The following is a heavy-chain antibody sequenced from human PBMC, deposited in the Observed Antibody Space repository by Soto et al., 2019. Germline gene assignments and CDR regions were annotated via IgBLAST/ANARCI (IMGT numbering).Heavy chain of an antibody. V-gene: IGHV1-69*12. CDR1: GGTFRTYA. CDR3: AKGAVAGTPTSYYYYGMDV. D-gene: IGHD6-19*01. Sequence: QVQLLQSGAEVKKPGSSVRVSCEASGGTFRTYAISWVRQAPGQGLEWMGEIIPIFGTVNYAQKFQGRVTITADESKTTVYMDLRSLRSEDTAVYYCAKGAVAGTPTSYYYYGMDVWDQGTTVTVSS. J-gene: IGHJ6*02. CDR2: IIPIFGTV.